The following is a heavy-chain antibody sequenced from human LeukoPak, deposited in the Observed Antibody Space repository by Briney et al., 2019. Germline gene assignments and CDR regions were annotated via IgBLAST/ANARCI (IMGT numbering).Heavy chain of an antibody. Sequence: SETLSLTCTVSGGSISSNNYYWGWIRQPPGKGLEWIGSIYHSGSTYYNPSLKSRVTISVDTSKNQFSLKLSSVTAADTAVYYCARPRRYCTNGVCYTGYFDYWGQGTLVTVSS. J-gene: IGHJ4*02. CDR3: ARPRRYCTNGVCYTGYFDY. D-gene: IGHD2-8*01. CDR1: GGSISSNNYY. CDR2: IYHSGST. V-gene: IGHV4-39*07.